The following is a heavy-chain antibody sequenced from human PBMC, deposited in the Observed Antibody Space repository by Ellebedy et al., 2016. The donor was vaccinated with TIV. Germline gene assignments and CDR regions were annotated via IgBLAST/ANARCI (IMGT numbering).Heavy chain of an antibody. Sequence: PGGSLRLSCAASGFTFGGHSMTWVRQAPGKGLEWISAVSSGSSAIFYADSVKGRFSISRDNARNSLYLQMNTLRDEDTAVYYCTRARVYSNGWYYPDFWGQGTLVAVSS. J-gene: IGHJ4*02. CDR2: VSSGSSAI. CDR3: TRARVYSNGWYYPDF. D-gene: IGHD6-19*01. CDR1: GFTFGGHS. V-gene: IGHV3-48*02.